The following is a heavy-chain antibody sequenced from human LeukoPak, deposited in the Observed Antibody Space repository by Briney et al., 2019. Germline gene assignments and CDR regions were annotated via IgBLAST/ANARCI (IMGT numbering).Heavy chain of an antibody. CDR2: IIPIFGTA. V-gene: IGHV1-69*05. J-gene: IGHJ4*02. D-gene: IGHD6-6*01. CDR1: GGTFSSYA. Sequence: SVKVSCKASGGTFSSYAISWVRQAPGQGLEWMGGIIPIFGTANYAQKFQGRVTITTGESTSTAYMELSSLRSEDTAVYYCARSYSSSSVKTFYYFDYWGQGTLVTVSS. CDR3: ARSYSSSSVKTFYYFDY.